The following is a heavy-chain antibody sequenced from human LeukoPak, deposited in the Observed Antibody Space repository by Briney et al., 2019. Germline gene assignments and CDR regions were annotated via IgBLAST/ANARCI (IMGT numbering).Heavy chain of an antibody. CDR1: GLTFSSSW. J-gene: IGHJ4*03. CDR3: ARDLAYSRLDY. Sequence: PGGSLRLSCAVSGLTFSSSWMDWVRQAPGKGLEWVASINPDGNKKYSADSVKGRFTISRDNAENSLYLQMNSLRVEDTAFYYCARDLAYSRLDYWGQGATVTVSS. D-gene: IGHD5-18*01. CDR2: INPDGNKK. V-gene: IGHV3-7*01.